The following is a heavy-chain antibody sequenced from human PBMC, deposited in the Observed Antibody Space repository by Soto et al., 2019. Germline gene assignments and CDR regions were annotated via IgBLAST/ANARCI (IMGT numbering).Heavy chain of an antibody. CDR2: IYYSGST. CDR1: GGSISSSSYY. D-gene: IGHD5-18*01. J-gene: IGHJ5*02. Sequence: SETLSLTCTVSGGSISSSSYYWGWIRQPPGKGLEWIGSIYYSGSTYYNPSLKSRVTISVDTSKNQFSLKLSSVTAADTAVYYCARHRIQLARSYNWFDPWGQGTLVTVSS. CDR3: ARHRIQLARSYNWFDP. V-gene: IGHV4-39*01.